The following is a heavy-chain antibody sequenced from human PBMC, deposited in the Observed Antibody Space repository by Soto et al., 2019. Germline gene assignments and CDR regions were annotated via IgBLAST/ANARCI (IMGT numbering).Heavy chain of an antibody. CDR2: VSHDGRNT. J-gene: IGHJ4*02. CDR3: AKGGRQWLVTSDFNY. Sequence: VQLVESGGGVVQPGRSLRLSCAASGFTFSDYAMHWVRHAPGKGLEWVAVVSHDGRNTHYADSVKGRFTISRDSSKNTVSLEMTSLIAEDTAVYYCAKGGRQWLVTSDFNYWGQGALVTVSS. CDR1: GFTFSDYA. V-gene: IGHV3-30*18. D-gene: IGHD6-19*01.